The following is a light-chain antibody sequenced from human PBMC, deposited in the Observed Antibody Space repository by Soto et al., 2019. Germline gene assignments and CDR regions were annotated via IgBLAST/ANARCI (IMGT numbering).Light chain of an antibody. Sequence: EIVLTQSPGTLSLSPGERATLSCRASQSVSSSYLAWYQQKPGQAPRLLIYGASSRATGIPDRFSGSGSGTHFTLTLSRLEPEDFAVSCCQQYGSSVLTFGGRTKVEIK. CDR1: QSVSSSY. J-gene: IGKJ4*01. CDR3: QQYGSSVLT. V-gene: IGKV3-20*01. CDR2: GAS.